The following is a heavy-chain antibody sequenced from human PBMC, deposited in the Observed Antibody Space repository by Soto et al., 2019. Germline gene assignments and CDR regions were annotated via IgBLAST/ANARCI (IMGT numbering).Heavy chain of an antibody. D-gene: IGHD3-9*01. V-gene: IGHV1-2*04. CDR3: ARDTRYYDILTGYYPLDAFDI. J-gene: IGHJ3*02. CDR1: GYTFTGYY. CDR2: INPNSGGT. Sequence: ASVKVSCKASGYTFTGYYMHWVRQAPGQGLEWMGWINPNSGGTNYAQKFQGWVTMTRDTSISTAYMELSRLRSDDTAVYYCARDTRYYDILTGYYPLDAFDIWGQGTMVTVSS.